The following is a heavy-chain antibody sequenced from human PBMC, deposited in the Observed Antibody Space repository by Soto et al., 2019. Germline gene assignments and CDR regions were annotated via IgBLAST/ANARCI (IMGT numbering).Heavy chain of an antibody. CDR2: MNPNSGNT. Sequence: ASVKVSCKASGYTFTSYDINWVRQATGQGLEWMGWMNPNSGNTGYAQKFQGRVTMTRNTSISTAYMELSSLRSEDTAVYYCARAHGDYKYYYYYYYMDVWGKGTTVTVSS. V-gene: IGHV1-8*01. D-gene: IGHD4-17*01. J-gene: IGHJ6*03. CDR3: ARAHGDYKYYYYYYYMDV. CDR1: GYTFTSYD.